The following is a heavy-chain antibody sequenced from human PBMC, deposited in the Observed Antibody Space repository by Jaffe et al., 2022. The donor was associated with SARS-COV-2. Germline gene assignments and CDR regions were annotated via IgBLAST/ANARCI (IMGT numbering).Heavy chain of an antibody. V-gene: IGHV1-46*01. CDR1: GYTFTSYY. J-gene: IGHJ6*02. CDR3: ARDREQLPPKGSHPYYYYYYGMDV. D-gene: IGHD6-6*01. Sequence: QVQLVQSGAEVKKPGASVKVSCKASGYTFTSYYMHWVRQAPGQGLEWMGIINPSGGSTSYAQKFQGRVTMTRDTSTSTVYMELSSLRSEDTAVYYCARDREQLPPKGSHPYYYYYYGMDVWGQGTTVTVSS. CDR2: INPSGGST.